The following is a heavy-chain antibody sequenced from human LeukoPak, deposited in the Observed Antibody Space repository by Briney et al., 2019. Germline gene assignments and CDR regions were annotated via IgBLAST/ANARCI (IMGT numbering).Heavy chain of an antibody. CDR1: GGSISSYY. Sequence: SETLSLTCTVSGGSISSYYWSWIRQPPGKGLEWIGYIYTSGSTNYNPSLKSRVTISVDTSKNQFSLKLSSVTAADTAVYYCARALAPNQDTIFGVVIKYYYYYMDVWGKGTTVTVSS. V-gene: IGHV4-4*09. J-gene: IGHJ6*03. D-gene: IGHD3-3*01. CDR3: ARALAPNQDTIFGVVIKYYYYYMDV. CDR2: IYTSGST.